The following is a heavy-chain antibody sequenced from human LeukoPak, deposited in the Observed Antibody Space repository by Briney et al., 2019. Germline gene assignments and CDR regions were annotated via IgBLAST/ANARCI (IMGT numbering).Heavy chain of an antibody. CDR3: ARDFIRGSSFAYRLLES. CDR2: INPNSGGT. D-gene: IGHD5-18*01. CDR1: GYTFTSYY. J-gene: IGHJ4*02. V-gene: IGHV1-2*02. Sequence: RASVKVSCKASGYTFTSYYMHWVRKAPGQGLEWLGWINPNSGGTSNAQMLQGRVTLTRDTSINTAYMELRRLTSDDTAVYYCARDFIRGSSFAYRLLESWGQGTLVIVSS.